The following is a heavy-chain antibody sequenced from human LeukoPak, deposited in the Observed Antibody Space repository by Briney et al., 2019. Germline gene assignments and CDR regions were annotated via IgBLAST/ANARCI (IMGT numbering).Heavy chain of an antibody. CDR3: TTGQQWLGYYYYYYMDV. V-gene: IGHV3-30*03. D-gene: IGHD6-19*01. J-gene: IGHJ6*03. CDR1: GFTFSSYW. Sequence: GGSLRLSCAASGFTFSSYWMSWVRQAPGKGLQWVALISYDGNKKYYTDSVKGRFTISRDNFKNTLYLQMDSLRTEDTAVYYCTTGQQWLGYYYYYYMDVWGKGTTVTVSS. CDR2: ISYDGNKK.